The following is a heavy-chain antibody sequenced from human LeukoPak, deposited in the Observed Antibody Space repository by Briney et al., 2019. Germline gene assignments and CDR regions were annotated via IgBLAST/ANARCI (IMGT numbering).Heavy chain of an antibody. D-gene: IGHD3-22*01. Sequence: ASVKVSCKASGYTFTGYYMHWVRQAPGQGLEWMGWINPNSGGTNYAQKFQGRVTMTRDTSISTAYMELSRLRSDDTAVYYCARGGLTYYYDSSGFPGYWGQGTLVTVPS. V-gene: IGHV1-2*02. CDR1: GYTFTGYY. J-gene: IGHJ4*02. CDR3: ARGGLTYYYDSSGFPGY. CDR2: INPNSGGT.